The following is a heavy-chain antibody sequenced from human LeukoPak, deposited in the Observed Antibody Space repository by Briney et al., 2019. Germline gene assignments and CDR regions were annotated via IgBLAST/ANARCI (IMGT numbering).Heavy chain of an antibody. D-gene: IGHD2-2*01. V-gene: IGHV3-74*01. CDR2: INTDGSRT. CDR3: AKGVVPAAPDDP. CDR1: GFNFNDYW. Sequence: GGSLRLSCVASGFNFNDYWMHWVRQAPGKGLVWVSHINTDGSRTNYADSVKGRFTISRDDSKNTLYLQMNSLRAEDTAVYYCAKGVVPAAPDDPWGQGTLVTVSS. J-gene: IGHJ5*02.